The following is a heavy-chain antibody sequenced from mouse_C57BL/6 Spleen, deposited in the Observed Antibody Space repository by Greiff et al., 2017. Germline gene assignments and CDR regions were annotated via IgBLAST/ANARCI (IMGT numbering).Heavy chain of an antibody. J-gene: IGHJ3*01. CDR3: ASPMYYYGSSYGFAY. V-gene: IGHV5-9*01. Sequence: EVMLVESGGGLVKPGGSLKLSCAASGFTFSSYTMSWVRQTPEKRLEWVATISGGGGNTYYPDSVKGRFTISRDNAKNTLYLQMSSLRSEDTALYYCASPMYYYGSSYGFAYWGQGTLVTVSA. CDR2: ISGGGGNT. CDR1: GFTFSSYT. D-gene: IGHD1-1*01.